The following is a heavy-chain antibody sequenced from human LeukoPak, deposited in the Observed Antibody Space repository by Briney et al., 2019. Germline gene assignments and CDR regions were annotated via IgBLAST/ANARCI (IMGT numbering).Heavy chain of an antibody. V-gene: IGHV1-2*06. CDR2: IDPNTGGT. D-gene: IGHD3-10*01. CDR3: AREGYYGSGSYFY. CDR1: GYTFTNYY. J-gene: IGHJ4*02. Sequence: ASVKVSCKTSGYTFTNYYIHWVRQAPGQGLEWMGRIDPNTGGTKSAKNFQGRVTMTRDTSISTAYMALSGLRSDDTAVYYCAREGYYGSGSYFYWGQGTLVTVSS.